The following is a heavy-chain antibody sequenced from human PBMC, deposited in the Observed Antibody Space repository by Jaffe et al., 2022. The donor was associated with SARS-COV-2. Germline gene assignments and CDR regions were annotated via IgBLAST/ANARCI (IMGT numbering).Heavy chain of an antibody. J-gene: IGHJ4*02. D-gene: IGHD3-3*01. CDR2: IYSGGST. CDR3: ARAGSGYLSYFDY. V-gene: IGHV3-66*02. CDR1: GFTVSNNY. Sequence: EVQLVESGGGLVRPGGSLRLSCAASGFTVSNNYMTWVRQAPGKGLEWVSVIYSGGSTYYADSVKGRFTISRDISKNTLYLQMNSLRAEDTAVYHCARAGSGYLSYFDYWGQGTLVTVSS.